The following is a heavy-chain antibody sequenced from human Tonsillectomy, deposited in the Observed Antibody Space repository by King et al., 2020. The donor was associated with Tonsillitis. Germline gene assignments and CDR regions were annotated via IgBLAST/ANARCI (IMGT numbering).Heavy chain of an antibody. CDR3: ARADSTVRRGGHAFDI. V-gene: IGHV2-26*01. CDR1: GFSLSNARMG. D-gene: IGHD4-17*01. J-gene: IGHJ3*02. Sequence: TLKESGPVLVKPTETLTLTCTVSGFSLSNARMGVRWIRQPPGKALEWLAHIFSNDEKSYSTSLKSRLTISKDTSKSQVVLTMTHMDPVDTATYYCARADSTVRRGGHAFDIWGQGTMVTVSS. CDR2: IFSNDEK.